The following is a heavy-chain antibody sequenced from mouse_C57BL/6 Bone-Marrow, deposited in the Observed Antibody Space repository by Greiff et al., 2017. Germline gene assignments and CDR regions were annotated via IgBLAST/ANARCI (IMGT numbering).Heavy chain of an antibody. J-gene: IGHJ3*01. Sequence: EVKLQESGGDLVKPGGSLKLSCAASGFTFSSSGMSWVRQTPDKRLEWVATISSGGSYTYYPDSVKGRFTISRDNAKNTLYLQMSSLKSEDTAMYYCARHVGGNCSWFAYWGQGTLVTVSA. V-gene: IGHV5-6*01. D-gene: IGHD2-1*01. CDR3: ARHVGGNCSWFAY. CDR2: ISSGGSYT. CDR1: GFTFSSSG.